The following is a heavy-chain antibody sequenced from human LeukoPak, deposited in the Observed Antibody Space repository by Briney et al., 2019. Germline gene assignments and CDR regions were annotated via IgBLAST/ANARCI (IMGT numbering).Heavy chain of an antibody. CDR2: IYYSGNT. V-gene: IGHV4-39*01. J-gene: IGHJ4*02. D-gene: IGHD3/OR15-3a*01. CDR1: GVSISSSNSY. CDR3: ILP. Sequence: PSETLSLTCTVSGVSISSSNSYWGWIRQPPGKGLEWIGSIYYSGNTYYNVSLKSQVPISIDTSKNQFSLRLTSDCARQTGSGLFILPGGQGTLVTVSS.